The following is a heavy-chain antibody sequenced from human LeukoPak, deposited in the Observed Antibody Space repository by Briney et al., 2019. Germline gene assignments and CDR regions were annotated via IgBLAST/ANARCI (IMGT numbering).Heavy chain of an antibody. V-gene: IGHV1-2*02. CDR3: ARIFSGYAHDPLYYFDY. J-gene: IGHJ4*02. CDR1: GYTFTGYY. D-gene: IGHD3-22*01. Sequence: ASVKVSCKASGYTFTGYYMHWVRQAPGQGLEWMGWINPNSGGTNYVQKFQGRVTMTRDTSISTAYMELSRLRSDDTAVYYCARIFSGYAHDPLYYFDYWGQGTLVTVSS. CDR2: INPNSGGT.